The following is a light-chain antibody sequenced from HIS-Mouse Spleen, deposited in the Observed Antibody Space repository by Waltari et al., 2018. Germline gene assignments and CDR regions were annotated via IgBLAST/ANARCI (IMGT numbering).Light chain of an antibody. V-gene: IGLV2-23*01. CDR3: CSYAGSSTWV. Sequence: QSALTQPASVSGSPGQSITISCTGTRSDVGRYNLVSWYPQHPGKAPKPLIYEGSKRPSGVSNRFSGSKSGNTASLTISGLQAEDEADYYCCSYAGSSTWVFGGGTKLTVL. J-gene: IGLJ3*02. CDR1: RSDVGRYNL. CDR2: EGS.